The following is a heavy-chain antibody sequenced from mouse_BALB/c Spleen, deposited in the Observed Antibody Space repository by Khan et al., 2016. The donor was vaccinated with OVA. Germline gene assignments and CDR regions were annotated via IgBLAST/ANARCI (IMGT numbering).Heavy chain of an antibody. CDR3: TRKSYRYDEYYFDY. V-gene: IGHV5-6-5*01. D-gene: IGHD2-14*01. J-gene: IGHJ2*01. CDR2: ISSGGST. Sequence: EVQLQESGGDSVKPGGSLKLSCAVSGFTFSTYAMSWVRQTPEKRLEWVASISSGGSTYYPDSVKGRFTIPRDNARNIVYLQMTSLRSEDMAMYYCTRKSYRYDEYYFDYWGQGTTLTVSS. CDR1: GFTFSTYA.